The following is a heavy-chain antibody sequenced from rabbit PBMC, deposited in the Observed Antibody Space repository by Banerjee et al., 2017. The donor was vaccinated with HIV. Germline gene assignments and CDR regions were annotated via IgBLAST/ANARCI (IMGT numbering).Heavy chain of an antibody. CDR1: GFDFSRYY. CDR3: VREDVGGSCSL. V-gene: IGHV1S7*01. CDR2: IDPVFGTT. J-gene: IGHJ4*01. Sequence: QLVESGGGLVQPGGSLKLSCKASGFDFSRYYMTWVRQAPGKGLEWIGYIDPVFGTTHYASWVNGRFTISSHNAQNTLYLQLNSLTVADTATYFCVREDVGGSCSLWGPGTLVTVS. D-gene: IGHD5-1*01.